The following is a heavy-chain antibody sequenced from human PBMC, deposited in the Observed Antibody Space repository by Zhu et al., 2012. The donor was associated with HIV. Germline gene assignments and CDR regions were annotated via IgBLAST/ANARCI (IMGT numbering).Heavy chain of an antibody. Sequence: QVQLQESGPGLVKPSETLSLTCTVSGGSISSHYWSWIRQPPGKGLEWIGYIYYSGSTNYNPSLKSRVTISVDTSKNQFSLKLSSVTAADTAVYYCARAPKYSSSQYYFDYWGQGTLVTVSS. V-gene: IGHV4-59*11. CDR1: GGSISSHY. CDR3: ARAPKYSSSQYYFDY. D-gene: IGHD6-13*01. J-gene: IGHJ4*02. CDR2: IYYSGST.